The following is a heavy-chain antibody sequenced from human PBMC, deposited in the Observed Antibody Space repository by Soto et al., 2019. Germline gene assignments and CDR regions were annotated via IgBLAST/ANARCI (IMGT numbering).Heavy chain of an antibody. CDR1: GFTFSSYC. D-gene: IGHD3-3*01. CDR2: ISSSSSTI. CDR3: ARAPPYYDFWSGYYSGPLYYFDY. Sequence: PGGSLRLSCAASGFTFSSYCMHWVRQAPGKGLEWVSYISSSSSTISYADSVKGRFTISRDNAKNSLYLQMNSLRAEDTAVYYCARAPPYYDFWSGYYSGPLYYFDYWGQGTLVTVSS. J-gene: IGHJ4*02. V-gene: IGHV3-48*01.